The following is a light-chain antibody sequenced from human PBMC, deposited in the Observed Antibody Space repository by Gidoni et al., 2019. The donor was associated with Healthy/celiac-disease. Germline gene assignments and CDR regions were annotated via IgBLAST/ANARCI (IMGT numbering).Light chain of an antibody. CDR3: ETWDSNTLV. Sequence: QPVLTHSSSASASLGSSVKLTCTLRSGHSSYIIAWHQQQPGKAPRYLMKLEGSGSYNKGSGVPDRFSGSSSGADRYLTISNLQSEDEADYYCETWDSNTLVFGGGTKLTVL. CDR1: SGHSSYI. J-gene: IGLJ2*01. V-gene: IGLV4-60*03. CDR2: LEGSGSY.